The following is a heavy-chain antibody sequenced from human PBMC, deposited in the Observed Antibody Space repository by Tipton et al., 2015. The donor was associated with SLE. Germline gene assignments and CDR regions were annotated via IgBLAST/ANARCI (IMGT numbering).Heavy chain of an antibody. V-gene: IGHV4-39*07. Sequence: TLSLTCTVSGASISSSSYYWVWFRQPPGKGLEWTGSVYYSGSTSYNPSLKSRVTISIDTSKNQFSLKLSSVTAADTAVYYCARHPTVTSFFGYWGQGTLVTVSS. J-gene: IGHJ4*02. CDR2: VYYSGST. CDR3: ARHPTVTSFFGY. CDR1: GASISSSSYY. D-gene: IGHD4-17*01.